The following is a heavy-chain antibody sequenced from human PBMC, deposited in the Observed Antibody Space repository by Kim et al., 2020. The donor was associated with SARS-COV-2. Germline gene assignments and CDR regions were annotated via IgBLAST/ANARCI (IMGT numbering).Heavy chain of an antibody. V-gene: IGHV3-23*01. CDR2: IGGDGTNT. J-gene: IGHJ6*01. Sequence: GGSLRLSCAASGFTFSTYAMIWVRQAPGKGLEWVSAIGGDGTNTYHADSVKGRFTISRDNSKSTLFLQMNSLRAEDTAVYFCAKGKSPAIPNYYYYGMDV. CDR1: GFTFSTYA. D-gene: IGHD2-2*02. CDR3: AKGKSPAIPNYYYYGMDV.